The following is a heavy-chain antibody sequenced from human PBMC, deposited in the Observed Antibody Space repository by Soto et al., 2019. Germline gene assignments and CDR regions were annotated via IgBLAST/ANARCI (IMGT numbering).Heavy chain of an antibody. Sequence: ASVKVSCKTAGYTFSAYDIYWVRQAPGQGLEWMGWIRTYNGDTNYAQKFQTRVTMTTDKSTDTAYMDLRSLTSDDTAIYYCARAGAAPYYYYGLDVWGQGTTVTVS. J-gene: IGHJ6*02. CDR2: IRTYNGDT. D-gene: IGHD3-10*01. V-gene: IGHV1-18*01. CDR3: ARAGAAPYYYYGLDV. CDR1: GYTFSAYD.